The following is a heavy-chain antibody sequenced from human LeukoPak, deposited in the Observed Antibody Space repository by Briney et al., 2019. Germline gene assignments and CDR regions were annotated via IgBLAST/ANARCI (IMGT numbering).Heavy chain of an antibody. J-gene: IGHJ4*02. CDR1: GYTFTSYD. CDR3: ARCLGAVGSSSS. V-gene: IGHV1-8*01. CDR2: VNPNSGNT. D-gene: IGHD6-6*01. Sequence: ASVKVSCKASGYTFTSYDINWVRQATGQGLEWMGWVNPNSGNTGYAQKFQGRVTMTRNTSISTAYMELSSLRSEDTAVYYCARCLGAVGSSSSWGQGTLVTVSS.